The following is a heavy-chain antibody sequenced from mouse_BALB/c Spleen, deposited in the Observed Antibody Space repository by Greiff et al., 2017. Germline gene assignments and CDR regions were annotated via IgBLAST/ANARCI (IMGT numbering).Heavy chain of an antibody. D-gene: IGHD2-1*01. CDR3: KPQLPEWFAY. CDR2: IDPENGDT. CDR1: GFNIKDYY. Sequence: VQLQQSGAELVRSGASVKLSCTASGFNIKDYYMHWVKQRPEQGLEWIGWIDPENGDTEYAPEFQGKATMTADTSSNTAYLQLSSLTSEDAAVYYCKPQLPEWFAYWGQGTLDTVSA. V-gene: IGHV14-4*02. J-gene: IGHJ3*01.